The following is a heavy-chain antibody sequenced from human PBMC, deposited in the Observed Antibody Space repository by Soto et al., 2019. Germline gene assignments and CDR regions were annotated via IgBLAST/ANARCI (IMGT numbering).Heavy chain of an antibody. CDR3: ARDPGIPTSSEVDY. D-gene: IGHD6-6*01. V-gene: IGHV3-48*01. Sequence: PGGSLRLSWAASGFTFSSYSMNWVRQAPGKGLEWVSYISSSSSTIYYADSVKGRFTISRDNAKNSLYLQMNSLRAEDTAVYYCARDPGIPTSSEVDYWGQGTLVTVSS. CDR1: GFTFSSYS. J-gene: IGHJ4*02. CDR2: ISSSSSTI.